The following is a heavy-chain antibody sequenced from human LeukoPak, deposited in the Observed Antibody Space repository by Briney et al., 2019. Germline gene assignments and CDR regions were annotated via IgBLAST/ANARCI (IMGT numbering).Heavy chain of an antibody. CDR3: ARRSRGTGSWYYFDY. J-gene: IGHJ4*02. Sequence: GGSLRLFCAASGFTFSSYEMNWVRQAPGKGLEWVSYISNSGNTIYYADSVKGRFTISRDNAKNSLYLQMNSLRAEDTAVYYCARRSRGTGSWYYFDYWGQGTLVTVSS. CDR1: GFTFSSYE. V-gene: IGHV3-48*03. CDR2: ISNSGNTI. D-gene: IGHD3-10*01.